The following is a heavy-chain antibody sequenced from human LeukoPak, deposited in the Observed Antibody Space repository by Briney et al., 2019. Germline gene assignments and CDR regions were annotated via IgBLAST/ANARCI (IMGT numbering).Heavy chain of an antibody. CDR3: ARGRGYGYPFYYYGMDV. CDR2: INHSGST. Sequence: SETLSLTCAVYGGSFSGYYWSWIRQPPGKGLEWIGEINHSGSTNYNPSLKSRVTISVDTSKNQFSLKLSSVTAADTAVYYCARGRGYGYPFYYYGMDVWGQGTLVTVSS. CDR1: GGSFSGYY. J-gene: IGHJ6*02. D-gene: IGHD5-18*01. V-gene: IGHV4-34*01.